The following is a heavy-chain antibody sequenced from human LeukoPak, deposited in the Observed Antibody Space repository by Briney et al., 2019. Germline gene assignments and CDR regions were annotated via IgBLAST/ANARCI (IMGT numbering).Heavy chain of an antibody. Sequence: ASVKVSCTASGYTFITNDYIYWVRQAPGQGLEWMGIINPSAGGTSYAQKFQGRVTMTRDTSTNTVYIELSSLRSDDTAVYYCARGPYSSSSYYYDYWGQGTPVTVSS. CDR1: GYTFITNDY. D-gene: IGHD6-6*01. V-gene: IGHV1-46*01. CDR3: ARGPYSSSSYYYDY. J-gene: IGHJ4*02. CDR2: INPSAGGT.